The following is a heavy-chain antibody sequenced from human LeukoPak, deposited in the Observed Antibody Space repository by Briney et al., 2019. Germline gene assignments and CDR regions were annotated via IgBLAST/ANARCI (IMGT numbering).Heavy chain of an antibody. Sequence: GGSLRLSCAASGFTFRSYDMHWVRQVTGKGLEWVSAVGISGDTYYAGSVKGRFTISRENVKNSLYLQMNSLTAGDTAVYYCVRGGIQVSGIDEIDYWGQGTLVTVSS. J-gene: IGHJ4*02. CDR3: VRGGIQVSGIDEIDY. CDR2: VGISGDT. CDR1: GFTFRSYD. D-gene: IGHD6-19*01. V-gene: IGHV3-13*01.